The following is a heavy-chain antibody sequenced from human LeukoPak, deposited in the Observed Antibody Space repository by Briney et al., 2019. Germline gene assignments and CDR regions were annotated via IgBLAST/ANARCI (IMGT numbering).Heavy chain of an antibody. CDR1: GFTFSSYE. CDR2: ISGSGGST. CDR3: AKNGYFDWFIDY. V-gene: IGHV3-23*01. D-gene: IGHD3-9*01. J-gene: IGHJ4*02. Sequence: TGGSLRLSCAASGFTFSSYEMNWVRQAPGKGLEWVSAISGSGGSTYYADSVKGRFTISRDNSKNTLYLQMNSLRAEDTAVYYCAKNGYFDWFIDYWGQGTLVTVSS.